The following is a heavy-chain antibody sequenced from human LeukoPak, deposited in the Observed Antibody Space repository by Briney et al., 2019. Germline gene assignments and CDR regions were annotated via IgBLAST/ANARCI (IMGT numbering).Heavy chain of an antibody. J-gene: IGHJ5*02. D-gene: IGHD6-19*01. CDR2: INTNTGNP. V-gene: IGHV7-4-1*02. CDR1: GYTFTSYA. CDR3: ARDDRQWLINWFDP. Sequence: GASVNVSCKASGYTFTSYAMNWVRQAPGQGLEWMGWINTNTGNPTYAQGFTGRFVFSLDTSVSTAYLQISSLKAEDTAVYYCARDDRQWLINWFDPWGQGTLVTVSS.